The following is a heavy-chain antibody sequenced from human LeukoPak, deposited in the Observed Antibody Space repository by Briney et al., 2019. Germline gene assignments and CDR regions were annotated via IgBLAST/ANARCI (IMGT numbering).Heavy chain of an antibody. J-gene: IGHJ4*02. D-gene: IGHD4-17*01. CDR1: GFTFSSYG. CDR3: AKPYGDYYYFDY. V-gene: IGHV3-30*18. Sequence: KSGGSLRLSCAASGFTFSSYGMHWVRQAPGKGLEWVAVISYDGSNKYYADSVKGRFTISRDNSKNTLYLQTNSLRAEDTAVYYCAKPYGDYYYFDYWGQGTLVTVSS. CDR2: ISYDGSNK.